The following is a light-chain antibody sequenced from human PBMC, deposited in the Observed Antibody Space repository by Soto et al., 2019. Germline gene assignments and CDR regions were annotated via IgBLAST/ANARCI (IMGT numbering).Light chain of an antibody. CDR2: YDD. CDR1: SSNHGNND. J-gene: IGLJ1*01. Sequence: QSVLTQPPAVSEAPRQRVSISCSGSSSNHGNNDVHWYKHLPRKAPKILIFYDDLLPSGVSDRLSASKSGTSAALAISGLQSEDEADYFCAAWDDSLNGYVVRTATKATVL. V-gene: IGLV1-36*01. CDR3: AAWDDSLNGYV.